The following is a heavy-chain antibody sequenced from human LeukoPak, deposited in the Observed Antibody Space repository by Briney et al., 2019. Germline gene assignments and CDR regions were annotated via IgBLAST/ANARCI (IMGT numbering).Heavy chain of an antibody. V-gene: IGHV4-59*01. D-gene: IGHD6-19*01. Sequence: PSETLSLTCTVSGGSISNYYWSWIRQPPGKGLEWIGNVFYSGSTNYNPSLKSRVTISLDTSKNQFSLRLSSVTAADTAVYYCAREGSSGWYVYWGQGTLVTVPS. J-gene: IGHJ4*02. CDR1: GGSISNYY. CDR3: AREGSSGWYVY. CDR2: VFYSGST.